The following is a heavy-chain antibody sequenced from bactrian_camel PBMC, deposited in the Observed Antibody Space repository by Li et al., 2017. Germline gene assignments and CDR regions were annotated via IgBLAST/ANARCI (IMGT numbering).Heavy chain of an antibody. J-gene: IGHJ4*01. CDR1: GFTFSVYY. CDR3: TTGWGWLPD. CDR2: IYPDGTTT. V-gene: IGHV3-2*01. Sequence: HVQLVESGGGLVQPGGSLRLSCAASGFTFSVYYMMWVRQAPGKGLEWVSSIYPDGTTTYYADSVKGRFTISRDNAKNTLYLQLNSLKTADTAMYYCTTGWGWLPDWGQGTQVTVS. D-gene: IGHD5*01.